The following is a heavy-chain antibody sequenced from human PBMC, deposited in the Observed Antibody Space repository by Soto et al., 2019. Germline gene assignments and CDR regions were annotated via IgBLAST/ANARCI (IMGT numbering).Heavy chain of an antibody. J-gene: IGHJ4*02. CDR1: GYTFTSYA. D-gene: IGHD6-13*01. V-gene: IGHV1-3*01. CDR3: ARVAGLYSWQQRGDY. CDR2: INAGNGNT. Sequence: QVQLVQSGAEVKKPGASVKVSCKASGYTFTSYAMRWVRQAPGQGLEWMGWINAGNGNTNYSQKFQGRVTITRDTSASTAYMVLSRRRSEDTAEYYCARVAGLYSWQQRGDYWGQGTLVTVSS.